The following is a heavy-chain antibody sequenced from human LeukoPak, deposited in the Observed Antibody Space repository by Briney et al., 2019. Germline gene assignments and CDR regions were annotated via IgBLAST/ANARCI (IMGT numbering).Heavy chain of an antibody. CDR1: GFTFSDYT. Sequence: GGSLRLSCSASGFTFSDYTMHWVRQAPGKGLEYVSAVGHSGTYTYADSVKGRFTISRDNSKNTLYLQMGSLRTEDMGVYYCARGHSWGQGALVTASS. J-gene: IGHJ4*02. CDR2: VGHSGTYT. V-gene: IGHV3-64*02. CDR3: ARGHS.